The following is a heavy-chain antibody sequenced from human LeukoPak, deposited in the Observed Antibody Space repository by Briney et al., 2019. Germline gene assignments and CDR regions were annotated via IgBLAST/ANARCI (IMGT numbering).Heavy chain of an antibody. V-gene: IGHV1-8*01. Sequence: ASVKVSCKASGYTFSDYDINWVRQAAGQGLEWMGWMNPITGSTGYVQKFRGRSIMTRDTSITTAFMELTSLTSDDTAIYYCARVKRFPTVWFDPWGQGTLVSVSS. CDR2: MNPITGST. D-gene: IGHD3-10*01. CDR3: ARVKRFPTVWFDP. J-gene: IGHJ5*02. CDR1: GYTFSDYD.